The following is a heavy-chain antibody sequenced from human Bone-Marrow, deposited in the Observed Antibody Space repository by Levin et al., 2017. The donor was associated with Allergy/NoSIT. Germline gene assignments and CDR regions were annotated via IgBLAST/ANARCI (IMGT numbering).Heavy chain of an antibody. CDR1: GITFSSYA. Sequence: RGESLKISCAASGITFSSYAMNWVRQAPGKGLEWVSGISASGGSTYYADSVKGRFTISRDNSKNTMYLHMMSLGAEDAAVYYCVDGGAFDYWGQGTLVTVSS. CDR3: VDGGAFDY. D-gene: IGHD3-16*01. V-gene: IGHV3-23*01. J-gene: IGHJ4*02. CDR2: ISASGGST.